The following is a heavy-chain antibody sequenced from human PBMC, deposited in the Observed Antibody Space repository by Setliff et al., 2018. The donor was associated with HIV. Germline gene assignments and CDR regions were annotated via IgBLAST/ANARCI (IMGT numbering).Heavy chain of an antibody. CDR2: IRYDGTNE. Sequence: GSLRLSCAASGFTFSDYATHWVRQAPGKGLEWVAFIRYDGTNEYYADSVKGRFTISRDNSKNTLYLRMNSLRAEDTAVYYCARKFRPGHGVDVWGQGTTVTVSS. CDR1: GFTFSDYA. J-gene: IGHJ6*02. CDR3: ARKFRPGHGVDV. V-gene: IGHV3-30*02. D-gene: IGHD3-10*01.